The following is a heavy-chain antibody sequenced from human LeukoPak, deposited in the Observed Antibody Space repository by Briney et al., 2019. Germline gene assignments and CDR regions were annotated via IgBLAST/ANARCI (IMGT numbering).Heavy chain of an antibody. CDR3: ARLDXSDSYFDN. D-gene: IGHD4-17*01. Sequence: KPSETLSLTCSVSGGSISSSSXXXXXXXQXXXXXXXXXGXXXXXGSTYYNPXXXXXVXXXVDTSKNQFSLTLSSVIDADTAVYYCARLDXSDSYFDNWGQGTLVTVSS. J-gene: IGHJ4*02. CDR1: GGSISSSSXX. V-gene: IGHV4-39*01. CDR2: XXXXGST.